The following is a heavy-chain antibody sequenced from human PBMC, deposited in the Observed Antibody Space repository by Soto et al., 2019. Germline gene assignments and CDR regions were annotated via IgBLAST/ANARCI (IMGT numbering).Heavy chain of an antibody. CDR1: GFTFSSYG. CDR3: AKGTTYYYDSSGYGPLDY. D-gene: IGHD3-22*01. V-gene: IGHV3-30*18. CDR2: ISYDGSNK. Sequence: PVGSLRLSCAASGFTFSSYGMHWVRQAPGKGLEWVAVISYDGSNKYYADSVKGRFTISRDNSKNTLYLQMNSLRAEDTAVYYCAKGTTYYYDSSGYGPLDYWGQGTLVTVSS. J-gene: IGHJ4*02.